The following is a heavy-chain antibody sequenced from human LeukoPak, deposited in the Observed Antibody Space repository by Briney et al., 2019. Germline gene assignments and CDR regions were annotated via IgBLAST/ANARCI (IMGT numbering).Heavy chain of an antibody. CDR3: ARDPAAADH. Sequence: GGSLRLSCAASGFTFSGYWMRWFRQAPGKGLEWVANIKYDGSETHYVDSVKGRFTISRDNAKDSLFLQMHSLRVEDTAMYYCARDPAAADHWGQGALVIVSS. V-gene: IGHV3-7*01. J-gene: IGHJ4*02. D-gene: IGHD6-13*01. CDR1: GFTFSGYW. CDR2: IKYDGSET.